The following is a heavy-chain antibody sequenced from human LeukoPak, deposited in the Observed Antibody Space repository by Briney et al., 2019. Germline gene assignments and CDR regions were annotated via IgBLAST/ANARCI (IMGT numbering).Heavy chain of an antibody. Sequence: GASVKVSCKASGYTFTNYGITWVRQAPGQGLEWMGWISAHDGTRNYALKHEDRVTMTTDTSTSTAYMELRGLRSDDTAVYYCARQGWFGELEAQFDYWGQGTLVTVSS. CDR3: ARQGWFGELEAQFDY. CDR2: ISAHDGTR. CDR1: GYTFTNYG. D-gene: IGHD3-10*01. V-gene: IGHV1-18*01. J-gene: IGHJ4*02.